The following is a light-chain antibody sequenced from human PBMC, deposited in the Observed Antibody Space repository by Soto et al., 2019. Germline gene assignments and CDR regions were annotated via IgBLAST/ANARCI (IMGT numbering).Light chain of an antibody. CDR3: SSYAGSNKAV. CDR2: EVS. CDR1: SSDVGNYNY. V-gene: IGLV2-8*01. J-gene: IGLJ3*02. Sequence: QSVLTQPPSASGSPGQSVTISCTGSSSDVGNYNYVSWYQQYPGKAPKLMIYEVSRRPSGVPDRFSGSKSGNTASLTVSGLQAEYEAEYYCSSYAGSNKAVFGGGTKLTVL.